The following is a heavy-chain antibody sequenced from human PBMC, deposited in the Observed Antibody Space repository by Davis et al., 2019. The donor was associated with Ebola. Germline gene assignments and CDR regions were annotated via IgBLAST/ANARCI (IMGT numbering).Heavy chain of an antibody. CDR2: IYRDGRT. J-gene: IGHJ2*01. CDR3: TRHVSGDFWYFDL. D-gene: IGHD4-17*01. CDR1: GFIVSDKY. V-gene: IGHV3-53*01. Sequence: ESLKISCAASGFIVSDKYMSWVRQAPGKGLEWVSVIYRDGRTYHADSVKGRFTISRDNSKNTVYLQMNSLRAEDTAVYYCTRHVSGDFWYFDLWGRGTLVTVSS.